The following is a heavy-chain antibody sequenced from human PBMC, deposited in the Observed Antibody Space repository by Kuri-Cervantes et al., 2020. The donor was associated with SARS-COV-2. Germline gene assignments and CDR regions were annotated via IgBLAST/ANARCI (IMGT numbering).Heavy chain of an antibody. V-gene: IGHV3-30*18. CDR2: ISYDGSNK. Sequence: GGSLRLSCEASGFTFSSYGMHWVRQAQGKGLEWVAVISYDGSNKYYADSVKGRFTISRDNSKNTLYLQMNSLRAEDTAVYYCAKRMPKYSYGQGPLDYWGQGTLVTVSS. J-gene: IGHJ4*02. D-gene: IGHD5-18*01. CDR3: AKRMPKYSYGQGPLDY. CDR1: GFTFSSYG.